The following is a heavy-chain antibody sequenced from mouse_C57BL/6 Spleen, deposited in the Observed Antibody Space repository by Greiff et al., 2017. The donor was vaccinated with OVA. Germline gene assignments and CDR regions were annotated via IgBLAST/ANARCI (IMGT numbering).Heavy chain of an antibody. CDR1: GYTFTSYW. CDR2: IDPSDSYT. Sequence: VQLQQPGAELVMPGASVKLSCKASGYTFTSYWMHWVKQRPGQGLEWIGEIDPSDSYTNYNQKFKGKSTLTVDKSSSTAYMQLSSLTSEDSAVYYCARDDGSRWGFAYWGQGTLVTVSA. CDR3: ARDDGSRWGFAY. D-gene: IGHD2-3*01. J-gene: IGHJ3*01. V-gene: IGHV1-69*01.